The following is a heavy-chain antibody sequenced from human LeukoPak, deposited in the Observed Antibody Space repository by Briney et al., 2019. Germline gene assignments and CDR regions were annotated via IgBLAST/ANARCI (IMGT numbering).Heavy chain of an antibody. CDR1: GFTFDDYA. V-gene: IGHV3-43*02. D-gene: IGHD5-18*01. CDR3: AKDSLGYSYGTRHFDY. J-gene: IGHJ4*02. Sequence: PGRSLRLSCAASGFTFDDYAMHWVRQAPGKGLEWVSLISGDGGSTYYADSVKGRFTISRDNSKNSLYLQMNSLRTEDTALYYCAKDSLGYSYGTRHFDYWGQGTLVTVSS. CDR2: ISGDGGST.